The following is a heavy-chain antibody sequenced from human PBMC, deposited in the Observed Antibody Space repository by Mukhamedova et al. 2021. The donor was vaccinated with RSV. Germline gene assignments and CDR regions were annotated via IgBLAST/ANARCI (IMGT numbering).Heavy chain of an antibody. V-gene: IGHV3-21*01. CDR3: AREDGDYVAFDI. Sequence: APGKGLEWVSSISSSSSYIYYADSVKGRFTISRDNAKNSLYLQMNSLRAEDTAVYYCAREDGDYVAFDIWGQGTMVTVSS. J-gene: IGHJ3*02. D-gene: IGHD4-17*01. CDR2: ISSSSSYI.